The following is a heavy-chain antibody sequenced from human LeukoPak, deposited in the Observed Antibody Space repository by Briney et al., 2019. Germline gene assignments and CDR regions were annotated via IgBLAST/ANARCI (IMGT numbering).Heavy chain of an antibody. V-gene: IGHV3-48*01. Sequence: GGSLRLSCAASGFTFSSYGMHWVRQAPGKGLEWVSYISSSSSTIYYADSVKGRFTISRDNAKNSLYLQMNSLRAEDTAVYYCARDAAPNHYDILTGYYMDVWGKGTTVTVSS. D-gene: IGHD3-9*01. CDR2: ISSSSSTI. CDR1: GFTFSSYG. CDR3: ARDAAPNHYDILTGYYMDV. J-gene: IGHJ6*03.